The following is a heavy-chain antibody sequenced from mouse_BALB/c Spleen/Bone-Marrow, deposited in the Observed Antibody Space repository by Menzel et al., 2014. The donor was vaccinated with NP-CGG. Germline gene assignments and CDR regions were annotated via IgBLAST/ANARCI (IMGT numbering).Heavy chain of an antibody. V-gene: IGHV2-9*02. CDR3: AREGSYYDKAY. J-gene: IGHJ3*01. Sequence: QVQLKESGPGLVAPSQSLSITCTVSGFSLTTYGVHWVHQPPGKGLEWLGLIWAGGSTNHNSALMSKMRISKDNSKSQVFIKMNSLQTDNTAMYYCAREGSYYDKAYWGQGTLVTVSA. CDR1: GFSLTTYG. CDR2: IWAGGST. D-gene: IGHD2-10*01.